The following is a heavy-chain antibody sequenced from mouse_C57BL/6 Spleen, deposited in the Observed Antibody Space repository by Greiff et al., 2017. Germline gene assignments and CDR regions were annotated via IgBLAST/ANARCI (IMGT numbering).Heavy chain of an antibody. D-gene: IGHD2-2*01. CDR1: GYTFTSYW. CDR2: LYPGSGST. V-gene: IGHV1-55*01. J-gene: IGHJ2*01. CDR3: AREVAMVTTPDY. Sequence: QVQLQQPGAELVKPGASVKMSCKASGYTFTSYWITWVKQRPGHGLAWLGDLYPGSGSTNYNEKFKSKATLTVDKSSSTAYMQLSSLTSEDSAVYYCAREVAMVTTPDYWGQGTTLTVSS.